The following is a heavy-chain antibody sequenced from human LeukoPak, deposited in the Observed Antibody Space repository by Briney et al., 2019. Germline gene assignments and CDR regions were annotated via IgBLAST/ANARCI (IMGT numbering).Heavy chain of an antibody. Sequence: SETLSLTCTVSGGSISSGTYYWRWIRQPAGKGLEWIGRIYTSGSTNYNPSLKSRVTMSLDTSKNQFSLKLSSVTAADTAVYYCARDYGGNAAFLDYWGQGTLVTVSS. V-gene: IGHV4-61*02. CDR1: GGSISSGTYY. CDR3: ARDYGGNAAFLDY. D-gene: IGHD4-23*01. CDR2: IYTSGST. J-gene: IGHJ4*02.